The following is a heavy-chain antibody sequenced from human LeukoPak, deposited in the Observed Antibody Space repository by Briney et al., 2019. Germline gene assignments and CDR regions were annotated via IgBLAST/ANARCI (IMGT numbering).Heavy chain of an antibody. CDR2: IYTSGST. Sequence: SETLSLTCTVPGGSISSYYWSWIRQLAGKGLECIGRIYTSGSTNYNPSLKSRVTMSVDTSKNQFSLKLSSVTAADTAVYYCARVVGVLWLNYMDVWGKGTTVTISS. CDR3: ARVVGVLWLNYMDV. CDR1: GGSISSYY. V-gene: IGHV4-4*07. J-gene: IGHJ6*03. D-gene: IGHD3-10*01.